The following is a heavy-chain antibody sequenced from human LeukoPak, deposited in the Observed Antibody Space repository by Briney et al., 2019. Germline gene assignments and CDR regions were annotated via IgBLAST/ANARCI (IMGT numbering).Heavy chain of an antibody. CDR3: ATDLQGYYGSGSYYWFDP. Sequence: WASVKVPCKVSGYTLTELSMHWVRQAPGKGLEWMGGFDPEDGETIYAQKFQGRVTMTEDTSTDTAYMELSSLRSEDTAVYYCATDLQGYYGSGSYYWFDPWGQGTLVTVSS. J-gene: IGHJ5*02. D-gene: IGHD3-10*01. CDR1: GYTLTELS. V-gene: IGHV1-24*01. CDR2: FDPEDGET.